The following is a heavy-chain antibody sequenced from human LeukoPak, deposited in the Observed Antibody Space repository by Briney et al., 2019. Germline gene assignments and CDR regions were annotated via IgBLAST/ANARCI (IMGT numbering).Heavy chain of an antibody. CDR3: ARGYYDSSGYYYYFDY. J-gene: IGHJ4*02. Sequence: SSETLSLTCTVSGGSISSSSYYWGWIRQPPGKGLEWIGSIYYSGSTYYNPSLKSRVTISVDTSKNQFSLKLSSVTAADTAVYYCARGYYDSSGYYYYFDYWGQGTLVTVSS. CDR2: IYYSGST. V-gene: IGHV4-39*07. CDR1: GGSISSSSYY. D-gene: IGHD3-22*01.